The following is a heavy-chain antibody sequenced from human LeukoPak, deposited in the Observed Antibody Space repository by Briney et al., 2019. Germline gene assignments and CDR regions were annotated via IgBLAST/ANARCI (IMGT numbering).Heavy chain of an antibody. D-gene: IGHD3-16*01. V-gene: IGHV3-33*01. CDR3: ARDDALGDNALDI. Sequence: PGGSLRLSCAASGFTFSSYGMHWVRQAPGKGLEWVAVILNDGSPEKYADSVKGRFTISRDNSKNTLFLQMNSLRAEDTAVYYCARDDALGDNALDIWGQGTMVTVSS. J-gene: IGHJ3*02. CDR1: GFTFSSYG. CDR2: ILNDGSPE.